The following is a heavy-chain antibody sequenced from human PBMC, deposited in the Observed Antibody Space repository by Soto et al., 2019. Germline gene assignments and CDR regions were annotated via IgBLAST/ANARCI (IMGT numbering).Heavy chain of an antibody. J-gene: IGHJ4*02. D-gene: IGHD3-10*01. CDR2: ASGSGAST. Sequence: GGSLRLSCGASGFTFTNYAMSWVRQAPGKGLEWASTASGSGASTYYADSVKGRFTISRDNSKNTLYLQMKSLRIEDTAVYYCAKVAVRGVVVSNFDSWGQGTLVTVSS. V-gene: IGHV3-23*01. CDR3: AKVAVRGVVVSNFDS. CDR1: GFTFTNYA.